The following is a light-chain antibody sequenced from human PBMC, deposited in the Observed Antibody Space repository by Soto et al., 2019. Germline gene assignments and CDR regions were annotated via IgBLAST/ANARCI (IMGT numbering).Light chain of an antibody. J-gene: IGLJ1*01. Sequence: QSVLTQPASVSGSPGQSITISCTGTSSDVGGSNYVSWYQQHPGKAPKLMVYEVTNRPSGVSNRFSGSRSGNTASLTISGLQSEDEAEYYCNSYTSSSTVVFGTGTKLTVL. V-gene: IGLV2-14*01. CDR1: SSDVGGSNY. CDR3: NSYTSSSTVV. CDR2: EVT.